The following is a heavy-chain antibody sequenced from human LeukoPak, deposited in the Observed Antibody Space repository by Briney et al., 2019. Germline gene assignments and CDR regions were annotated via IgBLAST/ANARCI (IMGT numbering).Heavy chain of an antibody. Sequence: SETLSLTCSVSGGSISSSGYYWNWIRQPPGKGLEWVGSIYYSGTTYYNSSLKSRVTISEDTSKNRFSLTLTSVTAADTAVYYCARQVSDYFYYYIDVWGEGTTVIVSS. CDR1: GGSISSSGYY. CDR2: IYYSGTT. J-gene: IGHJ6*03. CDR3: ARQVSDYFYYYIDV. V-gene: IGHV4-39*01.